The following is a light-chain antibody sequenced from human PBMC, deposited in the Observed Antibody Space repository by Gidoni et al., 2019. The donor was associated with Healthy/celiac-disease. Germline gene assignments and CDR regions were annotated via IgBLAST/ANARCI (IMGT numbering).Light chain of an antibody. CDR3: QSYDSSLSGWV. Sequence: QSVLTQPPSVSGAPGPRVTISCTGSSSNLGAGYDVHWYQPLPGTAPKPLIYGNSNRPAGVPNRFPGSKSGTAAPLAITGLQAEDEADYYCQSYDSSLSGWVFGGGTKLTVL. J-gene: IGLJ3*02. V-gene: IGLV1-40*01. CDR2: GNS. CDR1: SSNLGAGYD.